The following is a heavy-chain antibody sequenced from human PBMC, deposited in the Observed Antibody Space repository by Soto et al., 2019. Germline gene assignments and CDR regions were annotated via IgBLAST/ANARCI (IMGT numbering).Heavy chain of an antibody. V-gene: IGHV4-4*02. D-gene: IGHD3-22*01. J-gene: IGHJ4*02. CDR3: ARDYYDSSGYYYGY. Sequence: PSETLSLTCAVSGGSISSSNWWSWVRQPPGKGLEWIGEIYHSGSTNYHPSLKSRVTISVDKSKNQFSLKLSSVTAADTAVYYCARDYYDSSGYYYGYWGQGTLVTVSS. CDR2: IYHSGST. CDR1: GGSISSSNW.